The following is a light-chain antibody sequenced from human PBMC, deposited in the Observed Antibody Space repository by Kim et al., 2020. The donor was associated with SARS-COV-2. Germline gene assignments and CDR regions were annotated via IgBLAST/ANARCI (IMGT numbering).Light chain of an antibody. V-gene: IGLV3-19*01. CDR3: NSRDSSGPVV. CDR2: GKN. J-gene: IGLJ2*01. Sequence: SSELTQDPAVSVALGLTVRITCQGDSLRSYYASWYQQKPGQAPVLVIYGKNNRPSGIPDRFSGSSSGNTASLTITGAQAEDEADYYCNSRDSSGPVVFGGGTQLTVL. CDR1: SLRSYY.